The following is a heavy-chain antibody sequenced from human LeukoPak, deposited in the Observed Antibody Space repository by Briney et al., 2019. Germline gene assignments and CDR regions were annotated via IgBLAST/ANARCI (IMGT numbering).Heavy chain of an antibody. CDR3: ASGRWLQLPND. V-gene: IGHV4-4*02. CDR2: IYHSGST. D-gene: IGHD5-24*01. CDR1: GGSISSTNW. J-gene: IGHJ4*02. Sequence: PSGTLSLTCVVSGGSISSTNWLIWVRQPPGKGLEWIGEIYHSGSTNYNPSLNSRVTISVDKSKNQFSLKLNSVTAADTAVYYCASGRWLQLPNDWGQGTLVTVSS.